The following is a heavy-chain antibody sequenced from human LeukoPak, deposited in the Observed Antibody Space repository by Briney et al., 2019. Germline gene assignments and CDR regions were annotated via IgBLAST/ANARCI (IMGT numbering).Heavy chain of an antibody. D-gene: IGHD3-3*01. CDR2: ITSSGSTT. V-gene: IGHV3-11*01. CDR1: GFTFSNCD. Sequence: PGGSLRLSCAASGFTFSNCDMSWIRQAPGKGLEWVSYITSSGSTTYYADSVKGRFTISRDTAKNSLYLQMNSLRAADTAVYYCARERGCWGGYYTVYWGQGTLVTVSS. J-gene: IGHJ4*02. CDR3: ARERGCWGGYYTVY.